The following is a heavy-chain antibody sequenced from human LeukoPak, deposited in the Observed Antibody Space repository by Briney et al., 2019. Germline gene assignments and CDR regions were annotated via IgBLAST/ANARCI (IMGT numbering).Heavy chain of an antibody. D-gene: IGHD3-16*02. Sequence: GASVKVSCKSSGYTFTFYYMHWVRQAPGQGLEWMGWINPNSGGTNYAQKFQGRVTMTRDTSISTAYMELSRLRSDDTAVYYCARGFMITFGGVIVIFRDWGQGTLVTVSS. J-gene: IGHJ4*02. CDR2: INPNSGGT. CDR1: GYTFTFYY. CDR3: ARGFMITFGGVIVIFRD. V-gene: IGHV1-2*02.